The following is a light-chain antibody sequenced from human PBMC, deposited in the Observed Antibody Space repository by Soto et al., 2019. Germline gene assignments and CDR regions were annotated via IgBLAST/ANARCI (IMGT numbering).Light chain of an antibody. CDR1: QGISNW. V-gene: IGKV1-12*01. Sequence: DIQMTQSPSSVSASVGDRVTITCRASQGISNWLAWYQQKPGKAPKLLIYAASGLQRGVPSRFSGSGFGTDFTLTISSLQPEDFETYYCQQANSFPLTFGAGPKVEIX. CDR2: AAS. J-gene: IGKJ4*01. CDR3: QQANSFPLT.